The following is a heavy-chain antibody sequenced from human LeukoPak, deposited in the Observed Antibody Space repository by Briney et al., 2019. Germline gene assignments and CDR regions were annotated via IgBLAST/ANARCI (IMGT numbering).Heavy chain of an antibody. J-gene: IGHJ6*02. CDR1: GYTFTSYD. V-gene: IGHV1-8*01. CDR3: ARVRGVLRFLPVGPYYYGMDV. CDR2: MNPNSGNT. D-gene: IGHD3-3*01. Sequence: GASVKVSCKASGYTFTSYDINWVRQATGQGLEWMGWMNPNSGNTGYAQKFQGRVTMTRNTSISTAYMELSSLRSEDTAVYYCARVRGVLRFLPVGPYYYGMDVWGQGTTVTVSS.